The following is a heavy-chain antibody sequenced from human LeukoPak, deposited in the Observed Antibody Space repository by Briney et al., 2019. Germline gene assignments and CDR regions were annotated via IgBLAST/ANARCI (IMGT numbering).Heavy chain of an antibody. Sequence: VASVKVSCKASGGTFSSYIISWVRQAPGQGLEWMGRIIPILGVANYAQKFQGRVTITADKSTSTAYMELSSQRSEDTALYYCARVTSSEGWTDPWGQGTLVTVSS. CDR2: IIPILGVA. CDR3: ARVTSSEGWTDP. J-gene: IGHJ5*02. V-gene: IGHV1-69*02. CDR1: GGTFSSYI. D-gene: IGHD6-19*01.